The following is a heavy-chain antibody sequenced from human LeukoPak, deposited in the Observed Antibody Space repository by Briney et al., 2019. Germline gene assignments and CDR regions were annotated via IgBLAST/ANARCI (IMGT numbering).Heavy chain of an antibody. CDR2: VDPEDGET. CDR1: GYTFTDYY. V-gene: IGHV1-69-2*01. D-gene: IGHD2-8*02. J-gene: IGHJ3*02. CDR3: ATVTGRLWGGGHDAFDI. Sequence: VKISCKVSGYTFTDYYMHWVQQAPGKGLEWMGLVDPEDGETIYAEKFQGRVTITADTSTDTAYMELSSLRSEDTAVYYCATVTGRLWGGGHDAFDIWGQGTMVTVSS.